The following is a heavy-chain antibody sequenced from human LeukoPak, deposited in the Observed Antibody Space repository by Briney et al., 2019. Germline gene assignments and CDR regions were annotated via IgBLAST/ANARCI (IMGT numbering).Heavy chain of an antibody. CDR2: INHSGST. CDR3: ARDLDYYGSGSPTNWFDP. Sequence: SETLSLTCAVYGGSFSGYYWSWIRQPPGKGLEWIGEINHSGSTNYNPSLKSRVTISVDTSMNQFSLKLSSVTAADTAVYYCARDLDYYGSGSPTNWFDPWGQGTLVTVSS. D-gene: IGHD3-10*01. CDR1: GGSFSGYY. V-gene: IGHV4-34*01. J-gene: IGHJ5*02.